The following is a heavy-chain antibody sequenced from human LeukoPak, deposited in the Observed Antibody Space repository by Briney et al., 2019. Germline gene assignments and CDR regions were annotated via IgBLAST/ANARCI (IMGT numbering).Heavy chain of an antibody. D-gene: IGHD4-17*01. CDR1: GFTFSSYG. CDR3: AKDRTDGDYTFDY. Sequence: GGSLRLSCAASGFTFSSYGMHWVRQAPGKGLEWVAVIWYDGSNKYYADSVKGRFTISGDNSKNTLYLQMNSLRAEDTAVYYCAKDRTDGDYTFDYWGQGTLVTVSS. J-gene: IGHJ4*02. V-gene: IGHV3-33*06. CDR2: IWYDGSNK.